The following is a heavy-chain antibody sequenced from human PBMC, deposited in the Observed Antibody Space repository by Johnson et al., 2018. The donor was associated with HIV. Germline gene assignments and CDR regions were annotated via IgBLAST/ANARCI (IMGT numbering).Heavy chain of an antibody. V-gene: IGHV3-7*01. D-gene: IGHD1-1*01. CDR1: GFSFRSYW. CDR3: ARPQGTGDAFDI. Sequence: VQLVESGGGLVRPGGSLRLSCAASGFSFRSYWMTWVRQAPGKGLEWVADIKQDGSEKYYVDSVKGRFTISRDNSKNTLYLQRNSLRAEDTALYFCARPQGTGDAFDIWGQGTMVTVSS. J-gene: IGHJ3*02. CDR2: IKQDGSEK.